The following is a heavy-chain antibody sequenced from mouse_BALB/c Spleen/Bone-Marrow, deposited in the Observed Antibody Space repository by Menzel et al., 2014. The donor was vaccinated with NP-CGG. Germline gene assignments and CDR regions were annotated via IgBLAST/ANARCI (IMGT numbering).Heavy chain of an antibody. Sequence: EVQLQQSGAELVKPGASVKLSCTASGFNIKDTYMHWVKQRPEQGLEWIGRIDPANGNTKYDPKFQGKATITADTSSNSAYLQFSSLTSEATAVYYCADYYCGSSLFAYWGQGTLVTVSA. V-gene: IGHV14-3*02. D-gene: IGHD1-1*01. CDR2: IDPANGNT. J-gene: IGHJ3*01. CDR1: GFNIKDTY. CDR3: ADYYCGSSLFAY.